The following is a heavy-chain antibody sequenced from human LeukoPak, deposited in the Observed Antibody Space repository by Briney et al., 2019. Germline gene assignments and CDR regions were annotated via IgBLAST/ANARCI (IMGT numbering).Heavy chain of an antibody. Sequence: SETLSLTCAVYGGSFSGYYWSWIRQPPGKGLEWIGEINHSGSTNYNPSLKSRVTISVDTSKNQFSLKLSSVTAADTAVYYCARHMVRWSYLSAFDIWGQGTMVTVSS. CDR3: ARHMVRWSYLSAFDI. V-gene: IGHV4-34*01. D-gene: IGHD3-10*01. CDR1: GGSFSGYY. CDR2: INHSGST. J-gene: IGHJ3*02.